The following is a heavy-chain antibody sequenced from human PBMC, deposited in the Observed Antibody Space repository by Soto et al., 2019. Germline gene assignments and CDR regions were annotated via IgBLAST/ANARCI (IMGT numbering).Heavy chain of an antibody. J-gene: IGHJ3*02. CDR2: ISAYNGNT. CDR1: GYTFTSYG. Sequence: ASVKVSCKASGYTFTSYGISWVRQAPGQGLEWMGWISAYNGNTNYAQKLQGRVTMTTDTSTSTAYMELRSLRSDDTAVYYCARRPIPVAGTIVRSAFDIWGQGTMVTVSS. CDR3: ARRPIPVAGTIVRSAFDI. V-gene: IGHV1-18*01. D-gene: IGHD6-19*01.